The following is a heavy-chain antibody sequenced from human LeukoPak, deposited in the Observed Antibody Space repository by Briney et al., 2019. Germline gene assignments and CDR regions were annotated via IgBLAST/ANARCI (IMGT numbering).Heavy chain of an antibody. V-gene: IGHV1-69*13. CDR2: IIPIFGTA. D-gene: IGHD6-6*01. J-gene: IGHJ4*02. CDR3: AREYSSSSHPSDY. CDR1: GYTFTSYG. Sequence: GASVKVSCKASGYTFTSYGISWVRQAPGQGLEWVGGIIPIFGTANYAQKFQGRVTITADESTSTAYMELSSLGSEDTAVYYCAREYSSSSHPSDYWGQGTLVTVSS.